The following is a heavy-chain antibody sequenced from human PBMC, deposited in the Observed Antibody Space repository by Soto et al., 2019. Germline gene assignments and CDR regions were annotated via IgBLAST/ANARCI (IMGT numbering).Heavy chain of an antibody. J-gene: IGHJ4*02. D-gene: IGHD1-7*01. Sequence: ASVKVSCKASGYTFTSYGISWVRQAPGQGLEWMGWISAYNGNTNYAQKLQGRVTMTTDTSTSTAYMELRSLRSDDTAVYYCARAGDNWNFGTPYFDYWGQGTLVTVSS. V-gene: IGHV1-18*01. CDR2: ISAYNGNT. CDR1: GYTFTSYG. CDR3: ARAGDNWNFGTPYFDY.